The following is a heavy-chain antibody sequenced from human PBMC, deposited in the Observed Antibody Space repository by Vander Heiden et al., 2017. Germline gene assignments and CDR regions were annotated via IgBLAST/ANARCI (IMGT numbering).Heavy chain of an antibody. J-gene: IGHJ5*02. CDR2: IYYSGST. D-gene: IGHD6-13*01. V-gene: IGHV4-31*03. CDR1: GGSISSGGYY. CDR3: ARVGTYSSPLEKIDP. Sequence: QVQLQESGPGLVKPSPTLSLPCTVSGGSISSGGYYWSWIRQHPGKGLEWIGYIYYSGSTYYNPSLKSRVTISVDTSKNQFSLKLSSVTAADTAVYYCARVGTYSSPLEKIDPWGQGTLVTVSS.